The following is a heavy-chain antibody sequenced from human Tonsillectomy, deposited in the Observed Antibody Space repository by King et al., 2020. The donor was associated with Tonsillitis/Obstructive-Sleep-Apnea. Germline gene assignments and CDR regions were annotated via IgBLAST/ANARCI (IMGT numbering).Heavy chain of an antibody. CDR3: ARQYNPYNWFDP. CDR2: IYYSGTT. J-gene: IGHJ5*02. CDR1: GGSITSYY. V-gene: IGHV4-59*08. D-gene: IGHD1-14*01. Sequence: VQLQESGPGLVKPSETLSLTCTVSGGSITSYYWSWIRQPPGKGLEWIGYIYYSGTTKYNPSLKSRVTISVDTSMDQLSLKLSSVTAADTAVYYCARQYNPYNWFDPWGQGTLVTVSS.